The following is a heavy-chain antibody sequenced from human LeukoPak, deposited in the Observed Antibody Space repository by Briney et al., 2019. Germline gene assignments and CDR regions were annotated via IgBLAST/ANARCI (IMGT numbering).Heavy chain of an antibody. CDR1: GFTFSSYG. D-gene: IGHD6-19*01. CDR3: ARKIEYSGGYLDV. Sequence: PGGSLRLSCAASGFTFSSYGMHWVRQAPGKGLEWVAVIWYDGSNKYYADSVKGRFTISRDNSKNTLYLQMNSLRAEDTAVYYCARKIEYSGGYLDVWGLGTTVTVSS. J-gene: IGHJ6*02. CDR2: IWYDGSNK. V-gene: IGHV3-33*01.